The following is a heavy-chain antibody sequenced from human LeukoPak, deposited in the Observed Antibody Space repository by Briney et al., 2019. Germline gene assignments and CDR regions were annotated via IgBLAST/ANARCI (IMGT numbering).Heavy chain of an antibody. CDR2: IRSKANSYAT. J-gene: IGHJ6*03. CDR3: ARAPDSSSWYIYYYYYMDV. V-gene: IGHV3-73*01. Sequence: GGSLRLSCAASVFTFSGSAMHWVRQASRKGLEWVGRIRSKANSYATDYAASVKGRFTISRDDSKNMVYLQMNSLKTEDTAVYYCARAPDSSSWYIYYYYYMDVWGKGTTVTVSS. D-gene: IGHD6-13*01. CDR1: VFTFSGSA.